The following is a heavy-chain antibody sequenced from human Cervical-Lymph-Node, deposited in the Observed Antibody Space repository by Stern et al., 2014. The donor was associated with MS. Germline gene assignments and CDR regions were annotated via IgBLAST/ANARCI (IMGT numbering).Heavy chain of an antibody. CDR2: ISSTASYI. CDR3: ARAYGGNSGGDY. Sequence: EVQLVESGGGLVKPGGSLRLSCAVSGFTFRTSTMNWVRQAPGKGLEWVATISSTASYIYSAASVKGRFTISRDNAKNSLFLQMNSLSAQDTAVYYCARAYGGNSGGDYWGQGTLVIVSS. V-gene: IGHV3-21*01. CDR1: GFTFRTST. J-gene: IGHJ4*02. D-gene: IGHD4-23*01.